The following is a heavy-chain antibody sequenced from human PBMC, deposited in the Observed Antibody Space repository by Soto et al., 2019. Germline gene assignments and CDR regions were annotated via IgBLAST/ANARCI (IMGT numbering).Heavy chain of an antibody. CDR3: ARARRGTRYYYYYYMDV. CDR1: GYTFTSYD. CDR2: MNPNSGNT. J-gene: IGHJ6*03. Sequence: QVQLVQSGAEVKKPGASVKVSCKASGYTFTSYDINWVRQATGQGLEWMGWMNPNSGNTGYAQKFQGRVTMTRNTSRSTAYMEVSSLRSEDTAVYYCARARRGTRYYYYYYMDVWGKGTTVTVSS. D-gene: IGHD1-1*01. V-gene: IGHV1-8*01.